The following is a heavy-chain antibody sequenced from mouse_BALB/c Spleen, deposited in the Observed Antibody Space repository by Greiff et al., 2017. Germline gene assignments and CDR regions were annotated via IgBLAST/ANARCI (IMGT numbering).Heavy chain of an antibody. J-gene: IGHJ3*01. CDR3: ARSRETPWFAY. CDR2: ISYDGSN. Sequence: ESGPGLVKPSQSLSLTCSVTGYSITSGYYWNWIRQFPGNKLEWMGYISYDGSNNYNPSLKNRISITRDTSKNQFFLKLNSVTTEDTATYYCARSRETPWFAYWGQGTLVTVSA. CDR1: GYSITSGYY. V-gene: IGHV3-6*02.